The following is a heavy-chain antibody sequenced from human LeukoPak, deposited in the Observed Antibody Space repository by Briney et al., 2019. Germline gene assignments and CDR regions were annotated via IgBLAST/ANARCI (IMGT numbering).Heavy chain of an antibody. V-gene: IGHV4-59*08. D-gene: IGHD3-16*01. CDR2: IYYSGST. J-gene: IGHJ4*02. CDR1: GGSISSYY. CDR3: ARGGGQFDY. Sequence: SETLSLTCTVSGGSISSYYWSWIRQPPGKGLEWIGYIYYSGSTNYNPSRKSRVTISVDTSKNQFSLKLSSVTAADTAVYYCARGGGQFDYWGQGTLVTVSS.